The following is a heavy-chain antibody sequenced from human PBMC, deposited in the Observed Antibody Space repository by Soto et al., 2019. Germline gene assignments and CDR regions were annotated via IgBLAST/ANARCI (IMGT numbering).Heavy chain of an antibody. CDR2: IIPIFGTA. J-gene: IGHJ2*01. Sequence: QVQLVQVGAEVQQPGYSVTVSCKASVGAFSSYTISWVRQDPGQGHEWLGGIIPIFGTANYAQKFQGSVTMTADESPSTAYMALRSLRSEATAVYSSARGNLRWIQLWYFDLWGRGTLGCVSS. D-gene: IGHD5-18*01. V-gene: IGHV1-69*12. CDR1: VGAFSSYT. CDR3: ARGNLRWIQLWYFDL.